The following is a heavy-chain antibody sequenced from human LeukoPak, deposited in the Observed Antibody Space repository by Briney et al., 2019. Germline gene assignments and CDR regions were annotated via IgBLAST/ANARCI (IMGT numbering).Heavy chain of an antibody. CDR1: GGSFSGYY. D-gene: IGHD3-9*01. CDR2: INHSGST. V-gene: IGHV4-34*01. J-gene: IGHJ5*02. CDR3: ARGVVLRYFDWLKRSNWFDP. Sequence: PSETLSLTCAVYGGSFSGYYWSWIRQPPGKGREWIGEINHSGSTNYNPSLKSRVTISVDTSKNQFSLKLSSVTAADTAVYYCARGVVLRYFDWLKRSNWFDPWGQGTLVTVSS.